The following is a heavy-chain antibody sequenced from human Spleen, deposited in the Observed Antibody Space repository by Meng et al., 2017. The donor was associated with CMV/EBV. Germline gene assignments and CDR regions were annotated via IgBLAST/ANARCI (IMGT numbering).Heavy chain of an antibody. CDR1: GFPFTNYA. V-gene: IGHV3-23*01. CDR2: SSGGST. J-gene: IGHJ6*02. D-gene: IGHD2-15*01. Sequence: GESLKISCAGSGFPFTNYAMNWVRQAPGKGLEWVSGSSGGSTYYADSVKGRFTISRDNAGNSLYLQMNSLRAEDTAVYYCARDTHLAPISMDVWGQGTMVTVSS. CDR3: ARDTHLAPISMDV.